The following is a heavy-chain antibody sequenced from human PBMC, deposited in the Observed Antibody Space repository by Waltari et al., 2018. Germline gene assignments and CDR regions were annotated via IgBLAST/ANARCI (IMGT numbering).Heavy chain of an antibody. CDR1: GFTVSSNY. CDR3: ARVYSGGNSGLDY. V-gene: IGHV3-53*01. D-gene: IGHD2-21*02. Sequence: EVQLVESGGGLIQPGGSLRLSCAASGFTVSSNYMSWVRQAPGKGLEWVSVIYSGGSTYYADSGKGRFTISRDNAKNSLYLQMNSLRAEDTAVYYCARVYSGGNSGLDYWGQGTLVTVSS. J-gene: IGHJ4*02. CDR2: IYSGGST.